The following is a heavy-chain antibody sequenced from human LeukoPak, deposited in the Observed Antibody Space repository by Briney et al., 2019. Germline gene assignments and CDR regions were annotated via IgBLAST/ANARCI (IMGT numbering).Heavy chain of an antibody. V-gene: IGHV5-51*01. Sequence: GESLKISCKGSGYSFTSYWIGWVRQMPGKGLEWMGIIYPGDSDTRYSPSFQGQVTISADKSISTAYLQWSSLRGDDTAVYYCARNSGWYGVSWGQGTLVTVSS. CDR1: GYSFTSYW. J-gene: IGHJ4*02. CDR3: ARNSGWYGVS. CDR2: IYPGDSDT. D-gene: IGHD6-19*01.